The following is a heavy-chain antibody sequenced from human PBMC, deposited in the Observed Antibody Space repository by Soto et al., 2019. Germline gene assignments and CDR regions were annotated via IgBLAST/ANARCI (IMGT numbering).Heavy chain of an antibody. D-gene: IGHD3-10*01. CDR1: GFTFSSYG. J-gene: IGHJ6*03. CDR2: ISYDGSNK. Sequence: GGSLRLSCAASGFTFSSYGMHWVRQAPGKGLEWVAVISYDGSNKYYADSVKGRFTISRDNSKNTLYLQMNSLRAEDTAVYYCAKDPDIYGSGNYYMDVWGKGTTVTVSS. V-gene: IGHV3-30*18. CDR3: AKDPDIYGSGNYYMDV.